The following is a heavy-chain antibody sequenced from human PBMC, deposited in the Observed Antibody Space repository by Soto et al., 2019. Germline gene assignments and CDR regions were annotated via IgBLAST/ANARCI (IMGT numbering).Heavy chain of an antibody. CDR1: GFTFSSYE. D-gene: IGHD2-15*01. V-gene: IGHV3-48*03. CDR3: ARGGTVDY. J-gene: IGHJ4*02. CDR2: ISSSGRTI. Sequence: EVQLVESGGDLVQPGGSLRLSCAASGFTFSSYEMNWVRQAPGKGLEWVSDISSSGRTISYADSVKGRFTISRDNAKNSLYLQMHSLRADDTAVYYCARGGTVDYWGQGTLVTVSS.